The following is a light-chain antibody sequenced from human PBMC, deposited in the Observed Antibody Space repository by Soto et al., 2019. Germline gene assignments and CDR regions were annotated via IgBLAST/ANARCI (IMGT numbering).Light chain of an antibody. Sequence: DIQMTQSPSTLSASVGDRVAITCRARQNINNWLAWYQQKPGRAPKLLIYGASSVGSGVPSRLSGSGSGTEFTLTISSLQPDDFTTYYGQQNKYMFGQGTKVDI. CDR3: QQNKYM. CDR2: GAS. V-gene: IGKV1-5*01. J-gene: IGKJ1*01. CDR1: QNINNW.